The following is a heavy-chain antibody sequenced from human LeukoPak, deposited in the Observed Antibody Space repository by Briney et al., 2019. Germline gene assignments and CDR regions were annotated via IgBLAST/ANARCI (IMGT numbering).Heavy chain of an antibody. D-gene: IGHD2-2*01. CDR3: ARGAHPREYQLRRDYYYMDV. Sequence: ASVKVSCTASGYTFTSYDINWVRQATGQGLEWMGWMNPNSGNTGYAQKFQGRVTMTRNNSISTAYMQLSSLRSEDTAVYYCARGAHPREYQLRRDYYYMDVWGKGTTVTISS. V-gene: IGHV1-8*01. J-gene: IGHJ6*03. CDR2: MNPNSGNT. CDR1: GYTFTSYD.